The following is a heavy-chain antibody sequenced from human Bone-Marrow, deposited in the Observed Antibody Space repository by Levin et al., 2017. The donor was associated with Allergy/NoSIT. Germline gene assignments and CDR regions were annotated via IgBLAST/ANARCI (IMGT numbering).Heavy chain of an antibody. CDR3: ARLPIDVGATTWIDY. V-gene: IGHV4-39*01. CDR1: GGSISSSTYC. CDR2: IYYSGRT. D-gene: IGHD1-26*01. J-gene: IGHJ4*02. Sequence: PSETLSLTCTVSGGSISSSTYCWGWIRQPPGTGLEWIGGIYYSGRTYYSPSLKSRVTISVDTSKNQFSLKLSSVTAADTALYYCARLPIDVGATTWIDYWGQGALVTVSS.